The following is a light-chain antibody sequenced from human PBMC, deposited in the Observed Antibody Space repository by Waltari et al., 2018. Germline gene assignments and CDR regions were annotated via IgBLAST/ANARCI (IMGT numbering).Light chain of an antibody. J-gene: IGKJ1*01. CDR1: QSVLYSSNNKNY. Sequence: IVMTQSPDSLAVSLGERATINCKSSQSVLYSSNNKNYLAWSQQKAGQPPTQLISWASNRASGVPDRSSGSGSGTDFTLTISSLQAEDVAVYYCQQYYATPPWTFGQGTKVEIK. V-gene: IGKV4-1*01. CDR3: QQYYATPPWT. CDR2: WAS.